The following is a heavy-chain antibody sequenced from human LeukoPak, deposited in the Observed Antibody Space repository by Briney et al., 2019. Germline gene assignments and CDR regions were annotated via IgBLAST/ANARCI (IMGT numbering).Heavy chain of an antibody. Sequence: GGSLRLSCAASGFTFSSYGMHWVRQAPGKGLEWVAVISYDGSNKYYADSVKGRFTISRDNSKNTLYLQMNSLRAEDTAVYYCAKDSAVTGYGDYYEKYGMDVWGQGTTVTVSS. V-gene: IGHV3-30*18. CDR2: ISYDGSNK. D-gene: IGHD4-17*01. CDR3: AKDSAVTGYGDYYEKYGMDV. CDR1: GFTFSSYG. J-gene: IGHJ6*02.